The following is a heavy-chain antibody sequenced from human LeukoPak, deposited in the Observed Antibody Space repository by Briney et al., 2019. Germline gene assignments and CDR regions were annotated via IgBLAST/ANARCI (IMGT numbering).Heavy chain of an antibody. V-gene: IGHV4-39*07. CDR3: AWYWGHLVDY. D-gene: IGHD2-8*02. CDR2: IYYSGST. Sequence: PSETLSLACTVSGGSISSSSYYWGWIRQPPGKGLEWIGSIYYSGSTYYNPSLKSRVTISVDTSKNQFSLKLSSVTAADTAVYYCAWYWGHLVDYWGQGTLVTVSS. CDR1: GGSISSSSYY. J-gene: IGHJ4*02.